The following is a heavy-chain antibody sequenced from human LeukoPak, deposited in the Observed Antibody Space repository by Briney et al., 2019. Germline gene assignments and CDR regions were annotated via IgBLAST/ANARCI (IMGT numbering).Heavy chain of an antibody. CDR2: IYPGDSDT. D-gene: IGHD3-3*01. V-gene: IGHV5-51*01. Sequence: GESRKIPCKGFGYRFTSYWIGWVGQMPGKGLEGRGIIYPGDSDTRYSPSFQGQVTISADKSISTAYLQWSSLKASDTAMYYCARLWRFLESDYWGQGTLVTVSS. CDR1: GYRFTSYW. J-gene: IGHJ4*02. CDR3: ARLWRFLESDY.